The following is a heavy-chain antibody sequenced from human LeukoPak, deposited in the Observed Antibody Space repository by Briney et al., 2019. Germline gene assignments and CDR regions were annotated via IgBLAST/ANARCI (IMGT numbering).Heavy chain of an antibody. CDR1: GFTFSSYW. J-gene: IGHJ5*02. V-gene: IGHV3-7*03. CDR3: VRALAAGA. D-gene: IGHD6-25*01. CDR2: IKQDGSEK. Sequence: GGSLRLSCAASGFTFSSYWMTWVRQAPGKGLEWVADIKQDGSEKSYVDSVKGRFTISRDNAKNSLSLQMNNLRVEDTAVYYCVRALAAGAWGQGTLVTVSS.